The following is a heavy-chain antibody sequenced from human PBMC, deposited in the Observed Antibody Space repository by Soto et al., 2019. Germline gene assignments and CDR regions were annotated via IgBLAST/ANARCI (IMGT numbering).Heavy chain of an antibody. CDR2: IYYSGST. CDR3: ARDSEQQQFDY. CDR1: GGSISSGGYY. J-gene: IGHJ4*02. Sequence: SETLSLTCTVSGGSISSGGYYWSWLRQHPGKGLEWIGYIYYSGSTYYNPSLKSRVTISVDTSKNQFSLKLSSVTAADTAVYYCARDSEQQQFDYWGQGTLVTSPQ. V-gene: IGHV4-31*03. D-gene: IGHD6-13*01.